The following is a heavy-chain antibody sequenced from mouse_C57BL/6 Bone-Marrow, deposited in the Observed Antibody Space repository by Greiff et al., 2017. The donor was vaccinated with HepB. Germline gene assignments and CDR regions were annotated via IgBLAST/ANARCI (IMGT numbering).Heavy chain of an antibody. CDR1: GFSLISYG. Sequence: VQLQQSGPGLVQPSQSLSITCTVSGFSLISYGVHWVRQPPGKGLEWLGVIWSGGRTDYNAAFISRLILSKDNSKSQVFFKMNSLQADDTAIYYCAKKGAYYSNLYAMDYWGQGTSVTVSS. D-gene: IGHD2-5*01. V-gene: IGHV2-4*01. CDR2: IWSGGRT. CDR3: AKKGAYYSNLYAMDY. J-gene: IGHJ4*01.